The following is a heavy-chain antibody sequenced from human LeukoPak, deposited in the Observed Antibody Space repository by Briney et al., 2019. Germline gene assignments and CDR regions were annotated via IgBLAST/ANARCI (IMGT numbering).Heavy chain of an antibody. Sequence: SETLSLTCNVSGASISGSDYNWSWLRQPPGKGLEWIASIFYSGTIYNNLSLKSRTLISVDTSKNQFSLRLTSVTAADTAVYYCARFSPEGARDYWGQGTLVTVSA. CDR2: IFYSGTI. CDR1: GASISGSDYN. D-gene: IGHD1-26*01. CDR3: ARFSPEGARDY. J-gene: IGHJ4*02. V-gene: IGHV4-30-4*01.